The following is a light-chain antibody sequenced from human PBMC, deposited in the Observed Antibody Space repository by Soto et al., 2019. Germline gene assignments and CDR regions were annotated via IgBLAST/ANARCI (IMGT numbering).Light chain of an antibody. Sequence: DIALTQSPATLSLSPGERATLSCRASQSVSSYLAWYQQKPGQAPRLLIYDASNRATGIPARFSGSGSGTDFTLTISSLEPEDFAVYYCQQRSDWPYTFGQGTKLEIK. CDR2: DAS. V-gene: IGKV3-11*01. J-gene: IGKJ2*01. CDR1: QSVSSY. CDR3: QQRSDWPYT.